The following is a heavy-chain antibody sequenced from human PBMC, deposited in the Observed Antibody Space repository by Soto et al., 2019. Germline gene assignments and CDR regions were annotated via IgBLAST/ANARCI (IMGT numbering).Heavy chain of an antibody. Sequence: SQTLSLTCTVSGGSISSSSYYWGWIRQPPGKGLEWIGSIYYSGSTYYNPSLKSRVTISVDTSKNQFSLKLSSVTAADTAVYYCARHRSHMVRGAPEYWFDPWGQGTLVTVSS. J-gene: IGHJ5*02. CDR3: ARHRSHMVRGAPEYWFDP. D-gene: IGHD3-10*01. CDR2: IYYSGST. CDR1: GGSISSSSYY. V-gene: IGHV4-39*01.